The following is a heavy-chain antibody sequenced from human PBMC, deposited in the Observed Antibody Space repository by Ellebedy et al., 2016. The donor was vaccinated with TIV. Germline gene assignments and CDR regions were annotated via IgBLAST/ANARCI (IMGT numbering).Heavy chain of an antibody. CDR3: ARTAMGAPYFDF. V-gene: IGHV4-59*12. CDR2: IYYSGST. D-gene: IGHD1-26*01. J-gene: IGHJ4*02. CDR1: GGSISSYY. Sequence: SETLSLTCTVSGGSISSYYWSWIRQPPGKGLEWIGYIYYSGSTNYNPSLKSRVTISVDTSKNQFSLKLSSVTAADTAMYFCARTAMGAPYFDFWGQGSLVTVSS.